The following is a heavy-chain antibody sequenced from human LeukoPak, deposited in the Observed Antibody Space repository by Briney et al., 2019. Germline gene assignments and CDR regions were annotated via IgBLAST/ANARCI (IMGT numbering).Heavy chain of an antibody. CDR2: IFPGDSDT. CDR1: GYTFTTHW. V-gene: IGHV5-51*01. D-gene: IGHD1/OR15-1a*01. J-gene: IGHJ4*02. CDR3: ATSESQTRFDF. Sequence: PGESLKISCQGSGYTFTTHWIARVRQMPGKGLEWMGIIFPGDSDTTYSPSFEGQVTISADKSINTAYLQWSSLKASDTAMYYCATSESQTRFDFWGQGTLVTVSS.